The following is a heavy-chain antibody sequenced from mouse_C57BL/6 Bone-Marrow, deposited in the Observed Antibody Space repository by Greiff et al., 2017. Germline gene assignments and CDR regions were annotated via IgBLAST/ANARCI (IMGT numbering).Heavy chain of an antibody. V-gene: IGHV1-75*01. CDR1: GYTFTDYY. J-gene: IGHJ3*01. CDR3: ARLGGNYDWFAY. D-gene: IGHD2-1*01. Sequence: VQLQQSGPELVKPGASVKLSCKASGYTFTDYYINWVKQRPGQGLEWIGWIFPGSGRTYYNEKFKGKATLTVDKSSSTSYMLLSSLPSEDSAVSCVARLGGNYDWFAYWGQGTLVTVSA. CDR2: IFPGSGRT.